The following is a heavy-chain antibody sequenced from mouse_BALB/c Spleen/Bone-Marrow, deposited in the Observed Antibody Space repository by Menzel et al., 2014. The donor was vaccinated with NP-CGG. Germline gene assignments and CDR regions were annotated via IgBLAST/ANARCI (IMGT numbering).Heavy chain of an antibody. CDR2: IYPGDGDT. Sequence: LVESGAELVRPGSSAKISCKASGYAISSYWMNWVKQRPGQGLEWIGQIYPGDGDTNYNGKFKGKATLTADKSSSTAYMQISSLTSEDSAVYFCARGRGWYLDYWGQGTTLTVSS. D-gene: IGHD2-3*01. V-gene: IGHV1-80*01. CDR3: ARGRGWYLDY. CDR1: GYAISSYW. J-gene: IGHJ2*01.